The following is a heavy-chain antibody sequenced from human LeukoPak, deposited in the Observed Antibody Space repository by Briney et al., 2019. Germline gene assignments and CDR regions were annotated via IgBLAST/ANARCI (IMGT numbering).Heavy chain of an antibody. V-gene: IGHV3-11*01. CDR2: ISSSGSTI. J-gene: IGHJ4*02. CDR1: GFTFSDYY. CDR3: ARDRPYYGSGSYYHY. Sequence: KPGGSLRLSFAASGFTFSDYYMSWIRQAPGKGLEWVSYISSSGSTIYYADSVKGRFTTSRDNAKNSLYLQMNSLRAEDTAVYYCARDRPYYGSGSYYHYWGQGTLVTVSS. D-gene: IGHD3-10*01.